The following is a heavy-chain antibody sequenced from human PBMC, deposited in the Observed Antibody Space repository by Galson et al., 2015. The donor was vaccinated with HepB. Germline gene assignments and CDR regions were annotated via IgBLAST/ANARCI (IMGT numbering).Heavy chain of an antibody. V-gene: IGHV3-21*01. CDR2: ISSSSSYI. Sequence: SLRLSCAASGFTFSSYSMNWVRQAPGKGLEWVSSISSSSSYIYYADSVKGRFTISRDNAKNSLYLQMNSLRAEDTAVYYCARGVRLRYFDWLFVYWGQGTLVTVSS. J-gene: IGHJ4*02. CDR1: GFTFSSYS. D-gene: IGHD3-9*01. CDR3: ARGVRLRYFDWLFVY.